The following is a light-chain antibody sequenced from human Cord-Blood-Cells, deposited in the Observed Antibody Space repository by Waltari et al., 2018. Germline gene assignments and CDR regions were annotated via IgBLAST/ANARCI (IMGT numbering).Light chain of an antibody. J-gene: IGKJ2*01. CDR3: MQALQTPRT. CDR2: LGS. Sequence: DIVMTQSPLSLPVTPGEPASISCRSSQSLLHSNGYNSWDWYLQKPGQSPQLLIYLGSNRASGVPDRFRGSGSGTDCTLKSSRVEAEDVGVYYCMQALQTPRTFGQGTKLE. V-gene: IGKV2-28*01. CDR1: QSLLHSNGYNS.